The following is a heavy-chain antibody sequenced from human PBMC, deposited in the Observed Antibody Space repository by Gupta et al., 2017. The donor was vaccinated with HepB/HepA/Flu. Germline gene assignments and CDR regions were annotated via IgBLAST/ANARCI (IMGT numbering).Heavy chain of an antibody. D-gene: IGHD3-10*01. CDR2: VFYTGAT. CDR3: ARKCCYFDSGRHPNWFDP. V-gene: IGHV4-39*01. Sequence: QLQESGPGLVKPSETLSLTCTVSGDSIRGSHYYWGWIRQPPGKGLEWIGRVFYTGATSYNPSLKSRLTISVDTSKNQFSLNLNSVTAADTAVYYCARKCCYFDSGRHPNWFDPWGQGTLVTVSS. CDR1: GDSIRGSHYY. J-gene: IGHJ5*02.